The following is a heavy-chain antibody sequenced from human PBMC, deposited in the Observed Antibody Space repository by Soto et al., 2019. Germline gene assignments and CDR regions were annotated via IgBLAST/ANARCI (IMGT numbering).Heavy chain of an antibody. J-gene: IGHJ4*02. V-gene: IGHV4-59*01. D-gene: IGHD4-17*01. Sequence: WETLSLTCTVSGGSMGSNYWTWIRQSPGKGLEWIGYIYYTGRTKYNPYLKSGVTISPDTSKNQCALRPTSVTSADTAVYYCARGGSYGDFFDYWGQGAQVTVSS. CDR1: GGSMGSNY. CDR2: IYYTGRT. CDR3: ARGGSYGDFFDY.